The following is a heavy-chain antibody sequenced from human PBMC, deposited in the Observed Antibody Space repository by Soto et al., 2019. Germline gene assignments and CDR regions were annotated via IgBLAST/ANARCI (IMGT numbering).Heavy chain of an antibody. CDR1: GGSFSGYY. Sequence: QVQLQQWGAGLLKPSETLSLTCAVYGGSFSGYYWSWIRQPPGKGLEWFGEINHSGSTNYNPSLKIRGTLSVDTSKNKCSLKLSSVTAADTAVYYCARCGPSAKGGWYGGTSGDWFEPWGQGTLVTVSS. CDR2: INHSGST. V-gene: IGHV4-34*01. D-gene: IGHD6-19*01. J-gene: IGHJ5*02. CDR3: ARCGPSAKGGWYGGTSGDWFEP.